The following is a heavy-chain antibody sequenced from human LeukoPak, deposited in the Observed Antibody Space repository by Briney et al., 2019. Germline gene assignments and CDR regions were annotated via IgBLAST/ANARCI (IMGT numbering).Heavy chain of an antibody. J-gene: IGHJ4*02. CDR1: GFTFSSYS. Sequence: GGSLRLSCAASGFTFSSYSMNWVRQAPGKGLEWVSSISSSSLYIYYADSVKGRFTISRDNANNSLYLQMNSLRADDTAVYYCARRPNGDYPPDFWGQGTLVTVSS. V-gene: IGHV3-21*01. CDR3: ARRPNGDYPPDF. D-gene: IGHD4-17*01. CDR2: ISSSSLYI.